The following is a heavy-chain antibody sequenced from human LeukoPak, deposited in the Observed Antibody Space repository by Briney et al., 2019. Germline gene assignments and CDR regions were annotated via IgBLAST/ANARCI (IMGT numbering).Heavy chain of an antibody. V-gene: IGHV3-48*03. Sequence: GGSLRLSCAASGFTFSSYEMNWVRQAPGKGLEWVSYISSSGNTIHYADSVKGRFTISRDNAKNSLYLQMKSLRAEDTAVYYCARALRITMIGDYWGQGTLVTVSS. D-gene: IGHD3-22*01. J-gene: IGHJ4*02. CDR2: ISSSGNTI. CDR3: ARALRITMIGDY. CDR1: GFTFSSYE.